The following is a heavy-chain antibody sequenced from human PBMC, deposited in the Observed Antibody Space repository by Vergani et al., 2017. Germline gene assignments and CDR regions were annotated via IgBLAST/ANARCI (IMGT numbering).Heavy chain of an antibody. Sequence: QVQLVQSGAEVKKPGASVKVSCKASGYTFTSYYMHWVRQAPGQGLEWMGIINPSGGSTSYAQKFQGRVTMTRDTSTSTVYMELSSLRSEDTAVYYCARPTYYYDSSGYPSPRNYYYGMDVWSQGTTVTVSS. J-gene: IGHJ6*02. CDR3: ARPTYYYDSSGYPSPRNYYYGMDV. CDR2: INPSGGST. V-gene: IGHV1-46*03. D-gene: IGHD3-22*01. CDR1: GYTFTSYY.